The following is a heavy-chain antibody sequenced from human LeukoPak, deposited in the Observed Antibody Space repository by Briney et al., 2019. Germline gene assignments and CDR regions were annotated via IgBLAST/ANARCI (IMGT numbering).Heavy chain of an antibody. CDR2: ISSSTSYI. Sequence: PGGSLRLSCVASGFTFSNCYMNWVRQAPGKGLEWVSSISSSTSYIFYADSVKGRFTISRDNAKNSLYLQMNSLRAEDTAVYYCAREWEAKQWLGGMDVWGQGTTVTVSS. CDR1: GFTFSNCY. D-gene: IGHD6-19*01. CDR3: AREWEAKQWLGGMDV. V-gene: IGHV3-21*01. J-gene: IGHJ6*02.